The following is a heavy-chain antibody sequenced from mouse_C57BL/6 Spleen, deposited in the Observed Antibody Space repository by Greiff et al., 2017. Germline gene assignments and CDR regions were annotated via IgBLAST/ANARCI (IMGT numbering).Heavy chain of an antibody. J-gene: IGHJ1*03. CDR1: GYTFTSYW. CDR3: ARPSMVTRYFDV. CDR2: IYPGSGST. V-gene: IGHV1-55*01. Sequence: QVQLQQPGAELVKPGASVKMSCKASGYTFTSYWITWVKQRPGQGLEWIGDIYPGSGSTNYNEKFKSKATLTVDTSSSTAYMQLSSLTSEDSAVYYCARPSMVTRYFDVWGTGTTVTVSS. D-gene: IGHD2-2*01.